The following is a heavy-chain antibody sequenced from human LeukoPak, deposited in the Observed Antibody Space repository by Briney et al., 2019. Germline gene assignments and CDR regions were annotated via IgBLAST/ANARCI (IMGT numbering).Heavy chain of an antibody. Sequence: PGGSLRLSCAASGFTFSSYGMHWVRQAPGKGLEWVAFIRYDGSNKYYADSVKGRFTISRDNSKNTLYLQMHTLRPDDTAVYYCAKSYYGGNSGRTVFDYWGQGTLVTVSS. CDR1: GFTFSSYG. CDR3: AKSYYGGNSGRTVFDY. V-gene: IGHV3-30*02. CDR2: IRYDGSNK. J-gene: IGHJ4*02. D-gene: IGHD4-23*01.